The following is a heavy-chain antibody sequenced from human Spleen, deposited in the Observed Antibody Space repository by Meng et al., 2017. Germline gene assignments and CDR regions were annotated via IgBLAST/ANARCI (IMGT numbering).Heavy chain of an antibody. J-gene: IGHJ4*02. Sequence: QVHLLQSGPEVKQSGASVNVSRKASGYTFNGYYMHWVRQAPGQGLVWIGRINPNSGGTNYAQKFQGRVTMTRDTSISTAYMELSRLRSDDTAIYYCASYYLGCYWGQGTLVTVSS. CDR3: ASYYLGCY. V-gene: IGHV1-2*06. CDR2: INPNSGGT. CDR1: GYTFNGYY. D-gene: IGHD1-26*01.